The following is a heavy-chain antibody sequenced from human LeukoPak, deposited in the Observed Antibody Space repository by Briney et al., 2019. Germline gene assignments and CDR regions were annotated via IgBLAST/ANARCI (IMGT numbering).Heavy chain of an antibody. CDR3: ARAIDVLRYFDWSEKPFFDY. V-gene: IGHV1-18*01. J-gene: IGHJ4*02. D-gene: IGHD3-9*01. CDR2: ISAYNGNT. Sequence: ASVKASCKASGYTFTSYGISWVRQAPGQGLEWMGWISAYNGNTNYAQKLQGRVTMTTDTSTSTAYMELRSLRSDDTAVYYCARAIDVLRYFDWSEKPFFDYWGQGTLVTVSS. CDR1: GYTFTSYG.